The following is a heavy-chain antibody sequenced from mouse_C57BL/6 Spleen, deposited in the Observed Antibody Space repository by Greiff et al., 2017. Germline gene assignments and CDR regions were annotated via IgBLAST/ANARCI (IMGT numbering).Heavy chain of an antibody. J-gene: IGHJ2*01. CDR3: ARATMVTTNFDS. V-gene: IGHV5-9*01. D-gene: IGHD2-2*01. CDR2: ISGGGGNT. CDR1: GFTFSSYT. Sequence: EVNVVESGGGLVKPGGSLKLSCAASGFTFSSYTMSWVRQTPEKRLEWVATISGGGGNTYYPDSVKGRFTISRDNAKNTLYLQMSSLRSEDTALYYCARATMVTTNFDSWGQGTTLTVSS.